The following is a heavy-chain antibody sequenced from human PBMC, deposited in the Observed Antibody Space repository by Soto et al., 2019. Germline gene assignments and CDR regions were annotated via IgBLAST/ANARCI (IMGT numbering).Heavy chain of an antibody. Sequence: PGGSLRLSCAASGFTVSNNYMTWVRQAPGKGLEWVSLLYSGGSTYYADSVKGRFTISRDNSKNTLYLQMTSLRADDTAVYYCARQSLLKSIPIYGYFYYAMDVWGQGTSVTVSS. V-gene: IGHV3-53*01. CDR2: LYSGGST. CDR1: GFTVSNNY. CDR3: ARQSLLKSIPIYGYFYYAMDV. D-gene: IGHD3-3*01. J-gene: IGHJ6*02.